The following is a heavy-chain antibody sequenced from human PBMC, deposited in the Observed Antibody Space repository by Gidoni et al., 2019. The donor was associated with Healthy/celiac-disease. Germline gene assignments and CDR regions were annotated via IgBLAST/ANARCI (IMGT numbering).Heavy chain of an antibody. J-gene: IGHJ4*02. V-gene: IGHV3-30*01. D-gene: IGHD1-26*01. Sequence: QVQLVESGGGVVQPGRSLRLSCAASGFTFSSYAMHWVRQAPGKGLEWVAVISYDGSNKYYADSVKGRFTISRDNSKNTLYLQMNSLRAEDTAVYYCASPVGSDYWGQGTLVTVSS. CDR3: ASPVGSDY. CDR1: GFTFSSYA. CDR2: ISYDGSNK.